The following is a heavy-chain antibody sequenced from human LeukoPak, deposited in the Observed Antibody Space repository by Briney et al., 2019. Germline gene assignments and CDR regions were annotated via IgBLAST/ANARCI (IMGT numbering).Heavy chain of an antibody. CDR3: ASQSPYDSSGAIDY. J-gene: IGHJ4*02. CDR2: ISSSSSYI. Sequence: GGSLRLSCAASGFTFSSYSMNWVRQAPGKGLEWVSSISSSSSYIYYADSVKGRFTISRDNAKNSLYLQMNSLRAEDTAVYYCASQSPYDSSGAIDYWAREPWSPSPQ. CDR1: GFTFSSYS. D-gene: IGHD3-22*01. V-gene: IGHV3-21*01.